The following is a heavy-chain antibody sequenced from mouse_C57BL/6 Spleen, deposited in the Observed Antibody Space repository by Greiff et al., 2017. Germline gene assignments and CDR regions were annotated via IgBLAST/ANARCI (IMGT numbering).Heavy chain of an antibody. CDR2: IDPETGGT. J-gene: IGHJ3*01. D-gene: IGHD3-2*02. Sequence: QVQLQQSGAELVRPGASVTLSCKASGYTFTDYEMHWVKQTPVHGLEWIGAIDPETGGTAYNQKFKGKAILTADKSSSTAYMELRSLTSEDSAVYYCTRWSSSGWFAYWGQGTLVTVSA. CDR3: TRWSSSGWFAY. V-gene: IGHV1-15*01. CDR1: GYTFTDYE.